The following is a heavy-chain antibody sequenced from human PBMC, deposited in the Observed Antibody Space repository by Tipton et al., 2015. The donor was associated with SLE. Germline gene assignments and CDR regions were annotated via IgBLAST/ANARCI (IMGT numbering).Heavy chain of an antibody. CDR1: GGSVSGGSYY. V-gene: IGHV4-61*01. CDR2: IYYSGST. Sequence: LRLSCTVSGGSVSGGSYYWSWIRQPPGKGLEWIGYIYYSGSTRYNPSLKSRVTMSVDTSKNQFSLKLRSVTAADTAVYYCARDRTSDFWGHMDVWGKGTTVTVSS. CDR3: ARDRTSDFWGHMDV. J-gene: IGHJ6*03. D-gene: IGHD3-3*01.